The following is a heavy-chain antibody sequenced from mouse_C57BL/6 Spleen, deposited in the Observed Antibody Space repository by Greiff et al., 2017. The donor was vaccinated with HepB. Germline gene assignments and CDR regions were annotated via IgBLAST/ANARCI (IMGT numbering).Heavy chain of an antibody. J-gene: IGHJ4*01. D-gene: IGHD1-1*01. CDR3: ARPFITTVVGAMDY. CDR1: GFTFSDYG. CDR2: ISSGSSTI. Sequence: DVKLVESGGGLVKPGGSLKLSCAASGFTFSDYGMHWVRQAPEKGLEWVAYISSGSSTIYYADTVKGRFTISRDNAKNTLFLQMTSLRSEDTAMYYCARPFITTVVGAMDYWGQGTSVTVSS. V-gene: IGHV5-17*01.